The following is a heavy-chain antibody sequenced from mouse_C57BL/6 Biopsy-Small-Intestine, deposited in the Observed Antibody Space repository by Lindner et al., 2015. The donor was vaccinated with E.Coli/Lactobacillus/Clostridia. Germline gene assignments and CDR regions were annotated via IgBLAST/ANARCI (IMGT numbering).Heavy chain of an antibody. J-gene: IGHJ4*01. CDR2: IIPMSGTS. V-gene: IGHV1-55*01. CDR1: GGTFSSYS. CDR3: ARLTGGNSFDY. Sequence: SVKVSCKASGGTFSSYSLTWVRQAPGQGLEWMGGIIPMSGTSNYPQNFQGRVTISADESTRTAYMELSDLRSDDTAVYYCARLTGGNSFDYWGQGTLVTVSS. D-gene: IGHD2-1*01.